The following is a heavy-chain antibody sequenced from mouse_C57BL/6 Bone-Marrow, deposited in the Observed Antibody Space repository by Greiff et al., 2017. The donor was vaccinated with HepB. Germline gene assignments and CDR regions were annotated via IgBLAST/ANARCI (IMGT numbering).Heavy chain of an antibody. CDR1: GFNIKDDY. CDR3: TTLGAYAMDY. Sequence: EVKLQESGAEIVRPGASVKLSCTASGFNIKDDYMHWVKQRPEQGLEWIGWIDPENGDTEYASKFQGKATITADTSSNTAYLQLSSLTSEDTAVYYCTTLGAYAMDYWGQGTSVTVSS. V-gene: IGHV14-4*01. J-gene: IGHJ4*01. CDR2: IDPENGDT.